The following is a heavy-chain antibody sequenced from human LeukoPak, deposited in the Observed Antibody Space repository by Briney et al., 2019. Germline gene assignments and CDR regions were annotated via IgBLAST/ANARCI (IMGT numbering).Heavy chain of an antibody. CDR3: ARGEEYYYGSGSLSAFDY. CDR1: GYTFTSYG. D-gene: IGHD3-10*01. J-gene: IGHJ4*02. CDR2: ISAYNGNT. V-gene: IGHV1-18*01. Sequence: ASVKVSCKASGYTFTSYGISWVRQAPGQGLEGMGWISAYNGNTNYAQKLQGRVTMTTDTSTSTAYMELRSLRSHDTAVYYCARGEEYYYGSGSLSAFDYWGQGTLVTVYS.